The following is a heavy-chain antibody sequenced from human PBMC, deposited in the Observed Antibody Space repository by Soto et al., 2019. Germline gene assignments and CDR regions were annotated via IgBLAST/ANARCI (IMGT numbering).Heavy chain of an antibody. V-gene: IGHV4-30-4*01. J-gene: IGHJ6*02. D-gene: IGHD2-15*01. Sequence: SETLSLTCTVSGGSISSGDYYWSWIRQPPGKGLEWIGYIYYSGSTYYNPSLKSRVTISVDTSKNQFSLKLSSVTAADAAVYYCASGGCSGGSCYFSYYGMDVRGQGTAVTVSS. CDR1: GGSISSGDYY. CDR3: ASGGCSGGSCYFSYYGMDV. CDR2: IYYSGST.